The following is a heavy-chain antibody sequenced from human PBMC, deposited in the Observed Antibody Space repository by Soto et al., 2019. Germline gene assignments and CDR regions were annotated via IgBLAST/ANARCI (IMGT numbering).Heavy chain of an antibody. CDR1: GFTFSGSA. J-gene: IGHJ2*01. Sequence: EVQLVESGGGLVQPGGSLKLSCAASGFTFSGSAMHRVRQASGKGLEWIGRIRSKANNYATVYAASVKGRFTISRDDSKNTAHLQMNSLKTEDTAVYYCTRHALQYCGGDCYLLPYFDLWGRGTLVTVSS. CDR2: IRSKANNYAT. D-gene: IGHD2-21*02. V-gene: IGHV3-73*02. CDR3: TRHALQYCGGDCYLLPYFDL.